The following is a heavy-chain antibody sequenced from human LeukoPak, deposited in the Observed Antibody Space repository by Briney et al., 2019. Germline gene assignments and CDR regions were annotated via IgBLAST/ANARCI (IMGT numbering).Heavy chain of an antibody. Sequence: ASVKVSCKASGYTSTNYGISWVRQAPGQGPEWMGWISINRGNTNYAQKFQGRVTMTRDTSISTAYMELSRLRSDDTAVYYCARDIRSGDSSGYYYVEGDYWGQGTLVTVSS. D-gene: IGHD3-22*01. CDR1: GYTSTNYG. CDR3: ARDIRSGDSSGYYYVEGDY. V-gene: IGHV1-18*01. CDR2: ISINRGNT. J-gene: IGHJ4*02.